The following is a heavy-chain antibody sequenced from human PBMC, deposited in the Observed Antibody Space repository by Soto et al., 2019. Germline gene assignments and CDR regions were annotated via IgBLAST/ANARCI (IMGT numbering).Heavy chain of an antibody. D-gene: IGHD3-22*01. V-gene: IGHV4-4*02. CDR1: SDSISSGKW. CDR3: AREGIAGYSLDS. J-gene: IGHJ5*01. Sequence: QVQLQESGPGLVKPSGTLSLTCAISSDSISSGKWWSWVRQPPGKGLEWIGEIFHSGSTNYNPSLKSRVTISLDKSNNQFSLRLNSVTAADTAIYYCAREGIAGYSLDSWGQGTLVTVSS. CDR2: IFHSGST.